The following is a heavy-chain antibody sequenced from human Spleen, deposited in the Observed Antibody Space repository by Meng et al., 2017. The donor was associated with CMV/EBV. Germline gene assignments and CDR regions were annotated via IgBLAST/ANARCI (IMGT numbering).Heavy chain of an antibody. CDR1: W. CDR3: TTDFPHDYTNYEFFYYSKMDI. Sequence: WMSWVRQAPGKGLEWVGRIKTKSDGGITDYAAPVKGRFTISRDDSRNTLFVQMNSLKAEDTGVYYCTTDFPHDYTNYEFFYYSKMDIWGQGTTVTVSS. J-gene: IGHJ6*03. V-gene: IGHV3-15*01. CDR2: IKTKSDGGIT. D-gene: IGHD4-11*01.